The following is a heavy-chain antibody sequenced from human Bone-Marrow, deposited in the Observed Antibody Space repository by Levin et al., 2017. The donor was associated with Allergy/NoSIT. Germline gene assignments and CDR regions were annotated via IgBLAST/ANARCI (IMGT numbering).Heavy chain of an antibody. Sequence: PGGSLRLSCAASGFTFSSYWMSWVRQAPGKGLEWVANIKQDGSEKYYVDSVKGRFTISRDNAKNSLYLQMNSLRAEDTAVYYCARDIVVVPAATYYYYYGMDGWGQGTTVTVSS. D-gene: IGHD2-2*01. J-gene: IGHJ6*02. CDR2: IKQDGSEK. CDR3: ARDIVVVPAATYYYYYGMDG. CDR1: GFTFSSYW. V-gene: IGHV3-7*03.